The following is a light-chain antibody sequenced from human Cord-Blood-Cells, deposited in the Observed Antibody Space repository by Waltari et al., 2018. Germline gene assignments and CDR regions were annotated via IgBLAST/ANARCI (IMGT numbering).Light chain of an antibody. Sequence: QSALTQPASVSGSPGQSITISCTGTSSDVGGYNYVSWYQQQPCKAPKLMIYEFINRPSGVSNRFSGSKSGNAASLTISWLQAEDEADYYCSSYTSSSTVVFGGGTKLTVL. CDR2: EFI. J-gene: IGLJ2*01. CDR3: SSYTSSSTVV. V-gene: IGLV2-14*01. CDR1: SSDVGGYNY.